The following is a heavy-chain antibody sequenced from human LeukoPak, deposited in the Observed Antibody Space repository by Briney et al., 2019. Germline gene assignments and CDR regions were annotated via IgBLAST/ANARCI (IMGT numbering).Heavy chain of an antibody. CDR3: ARFETIDVKPLEY. CDR1: GFTFSSFA. J-gene: IGHJ4*02. CDR2: ISYDGSDK. Sequence: GGSLRLSCIASGFTFSSFAMHWVRQAPGKGLEWVAVISYDGSDKYNADSVKGRFTISRDNSKNTLYLQMNSLRAEDTAVYYCARFETIDVKPLEYRGQGTLVTVSS. D-gene: IGHD5-24*01. V-gene: IGHV3-30*14.